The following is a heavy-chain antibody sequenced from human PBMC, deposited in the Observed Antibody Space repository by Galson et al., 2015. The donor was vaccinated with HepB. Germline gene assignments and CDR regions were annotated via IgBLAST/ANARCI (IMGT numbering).Heavy chain of an antibody. CDR1: GFTFSSYA. V-gene: IGHV3-30*04. D-gene: IGHD3-22*01. CDR2: ISYDGSNK. CDR3: AREASGGTIVVVNLGFFDY. Sequence: SLRLSCAASGFTFSSYAIHWVRQAPGKGLEWVAVISYDGSNKYYADSVKGRFTISRDNAKNSLYLQMNSLRAEDTAVYYCAREASGGTIVVVNLGFFDYWGQGTLVTVSS. J-gene: IGHJ4*02.